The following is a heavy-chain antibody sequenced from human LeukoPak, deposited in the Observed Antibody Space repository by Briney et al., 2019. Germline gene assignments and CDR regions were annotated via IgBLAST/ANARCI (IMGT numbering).Heavy chain of an antibody. CDR1: GFTFDAYA. D-gene: IGHD2-15*01. CDR3: ARDHGGIYYYYYGMDV. Sequence: GGSLRLSCAASGFTFDAYAMHWVRQAPGKGLEWVSGISWNGGGMGYAVSVKGRFTISRDNAKNSLYLQMNSLRAEDTAVYYCARDHGGIYYYYYGMDVWGQGTTVTVSS. V-gene: IGHV3-9*01. J-gene: IGHJ6*02. CDR2: ISWNGGGM.